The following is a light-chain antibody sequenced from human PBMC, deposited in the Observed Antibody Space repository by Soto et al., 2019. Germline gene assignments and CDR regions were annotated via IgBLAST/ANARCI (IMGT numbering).Light chain of an antibody. CDR3: GTWDSSLSAGGYV. Sequence: QSVLTHPPSVSAAPGQKVTISCSGSSSNIGSNYVSWYQQLPGTAPKLLIYDNNKRPSGIPDRFSGSKSGTSATLGITGLQTGAEADYYCGTWDSSLSAGGYVFGTGTKVTVL. J-gene: IGLJ1*01. CDR2: DNN. V-gene: IGLV1-51*01. CDR1: SSNIGSNY.